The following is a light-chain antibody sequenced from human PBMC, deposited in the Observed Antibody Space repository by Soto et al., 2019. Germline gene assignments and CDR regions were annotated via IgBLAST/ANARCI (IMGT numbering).Light chain of an antibody. CDR3: CSYDGHTRFV. V-gene: IGLV2-11*01. Sequence: QSALTQPRSVSGSPGQSVTISCTGTSSDVGGYNYVSWYQQNPGNAPKLMIYDVSKRPSGVSDRFSGSKSANTASLIISGLHAEDEADYYCCSYDGHTRFVFGGGTKLTVL. CDR1: SSDVGGYNY. J-gene: IGLJ2*01. CDR2: DVS.